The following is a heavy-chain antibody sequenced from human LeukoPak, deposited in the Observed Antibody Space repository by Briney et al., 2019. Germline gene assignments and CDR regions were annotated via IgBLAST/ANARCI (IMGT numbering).Heavy chain of an antibody. CDR2: INTNTGNL. D-gene: IGHD6-13*01. V-gene: IGHV7-4-1*02. CDR1: GYTFTSYA. J-gene: IGHJ3*02. Sequence: GASVKVSCKASGYTFTSYAMNWVRQAPGQGLEWMGWINTNTGNLTYAQGFTGRFVFSLDTSVSTAYLQISSLKAEDTAVYYCARVIAAADRRAFDIWGQGTMVTVSS. CDR3: ARVIAAADRRAFDI.